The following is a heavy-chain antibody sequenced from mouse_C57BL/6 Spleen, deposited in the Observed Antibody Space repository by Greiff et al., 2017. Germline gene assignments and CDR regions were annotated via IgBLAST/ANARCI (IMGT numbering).Heavy chain of an antibody. J-gene: IGHJ2*01. CDR3: ARGGTGYYFDY. CDR2: INPSNGGT. D-gene: IGHD2-2*01. Sequence: QVQLQQPGTELVKPGASVKLSCKASGYTFTSYWMHWLKQRPGQGLEWIGNINPSNGGTNYNEKFKSKATLTVDKSSSTAYMQLSSLTSEDSAVXYCARGGTGYYFDYWGQGTTLTVSS. CDR1: GYTFTSYW. V-gene: IGHV1-53*01.